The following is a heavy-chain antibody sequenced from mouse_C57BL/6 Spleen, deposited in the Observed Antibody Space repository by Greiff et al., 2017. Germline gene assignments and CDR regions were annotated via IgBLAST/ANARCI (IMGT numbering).Heavy chain of an antibody. V-gene: IGHV1-43*01. D-gene: IGHD2-5*01. CDR1: GYSFTGYY. Sequence: VQLQQSGPELVKPGASVKISCKASGYSFTGYYMHWVKQSSEKSLEWIGEINPSTGGTSYNQKFKGKATLTVDKSSSTAYMQLKSLTSEDSAVYYGARAYYSNYEDYFDYGGKGTTLTVSS. CDR3: ARAYYSNYEDYFDY. J-gene: IGHJ2*01. CDR2: INPSTGGT.